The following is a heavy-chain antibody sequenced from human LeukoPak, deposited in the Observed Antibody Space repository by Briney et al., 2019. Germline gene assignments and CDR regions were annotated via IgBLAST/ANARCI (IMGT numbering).Heavy chain of an antibody. CDR3: ARGFRLQWGELGSFDI. Sequence: ASVKVSCKAPGYTFTSYGISWVRQAPGQGLEWMGWISAYNGNTNYAQKLQGRVTMTTDTSTSTAYMELRSLRSDDTAVYYCARGFRLQWGELGSFDIWGQGTMVTVSS. J-gene: IGHJ3*02. CDR2: ISAYNGNT. V-gene: IGHV1-18*01. CDR1: GYTFTSYG. D-gene: IGHD5-24*01.